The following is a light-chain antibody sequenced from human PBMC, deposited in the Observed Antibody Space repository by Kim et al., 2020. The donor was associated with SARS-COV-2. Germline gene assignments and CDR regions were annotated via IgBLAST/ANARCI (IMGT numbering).Light chain of an antibody. J-gene: IGKJ1*01. CDR2: AAS. CDR1: QGMSSY. Sequence: ESIGDRVTITCRACQGMSSYLAWYQQKPGKAPKLLIDAASTLQSGFPSRFSGSGSGTDFTLTISSLQPEDFATYYCQQLNSYPWTFGQGTKVDIK. CDR3: QQLNSYPWT. V-gene: IGKV1-9*01.